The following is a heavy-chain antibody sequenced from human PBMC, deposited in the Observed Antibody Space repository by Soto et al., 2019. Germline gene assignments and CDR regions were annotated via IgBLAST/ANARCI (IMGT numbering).Heavy chain of an antibody. V-gene: IGHV3-23*01. D-gene: IGHD5-12*01. CDR3: AGLHTGLRRRVDY. J-gene: IGHJ4*02. CDR2: ISGSGGST. CDR1: GFTFSSYG. Sequence: GGSLRLSCAASGFTFSSYGMHWVRQAPGKGLEWVSAISGSGGSTYYADSVKGRFTISRDNSKNTLYLQMNSLRAEDTAVYYCAGLHTGLRRRVDYWGQGTLVTVSS.